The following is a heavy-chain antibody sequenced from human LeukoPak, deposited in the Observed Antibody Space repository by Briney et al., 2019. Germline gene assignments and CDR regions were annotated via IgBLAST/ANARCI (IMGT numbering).Heavy chain of an antibody. CDR2: ISGSGGST. J-gene: IGHJ5*02. D-gene: IGHD6-19*01. V-gene: IGHV3-23*01. CDR3: AKGSGSGWYGWFAP. CDR1: GFTFSSYA. Sequence: GGSLRLSCAASGFTFSSYAMSWVRQAPGKGLEWVSAISGSGGSTYYADSVKGRFTISRDNSKSTLYLQMNSLRAEDTAVYFCAKGSGSGWYGWFAPWGQGTLVTVSS.